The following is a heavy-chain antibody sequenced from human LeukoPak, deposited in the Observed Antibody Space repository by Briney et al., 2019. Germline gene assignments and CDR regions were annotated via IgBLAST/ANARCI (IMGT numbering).Heavy chain of an antibody. J-gene: IGHJ4*02. CDR2: ITWNSGTI. Sequence: PGRSLRLSCAASGFTFYDYAMHWVRQAPGKGLEWVSGITWNSGTIGYADSVKGRFTISRDNAKNSLYLQMNSLRVEDTALYYCARGYYAASVRFDYWGRGTLVTVSS. V-gene: IGHV3-9*01. D-gene: IGHD3-10*01. CDR3: ARGYYAASVRFDY. CDR1: GFTFYDYA.